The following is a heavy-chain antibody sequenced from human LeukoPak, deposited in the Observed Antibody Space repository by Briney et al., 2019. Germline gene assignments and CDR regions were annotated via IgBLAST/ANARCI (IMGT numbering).Heavy chain of an antibody. CDR3: ARPQLRDPDYYYGVDV. Sequence: GGSLRLSCAASGFTFSSYSMNWVRQTPGKGLEWVSYIGTSSSTIYYADSVKGRFTISRDNAKNSLYLQMNGLRAEDTAVYYCARPQLRDPDYYYGVDVWGQGTTVTVSS. J-gene: IGHJ6*02. D-gene: IGHD2-2*01. CDR1: GFTFSSYS. CDR2: IGTSSSTI. V-gene: IGHV3-48*04.